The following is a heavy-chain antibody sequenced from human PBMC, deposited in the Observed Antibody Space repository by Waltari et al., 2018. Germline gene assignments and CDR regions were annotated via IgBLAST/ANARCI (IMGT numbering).Heavy chain of an antibody. Sequence: EVQLLESGGGLVQPGGSLRLSCTASGFTFSTYAMSWVRQGPGKGLVWVSAISGSGGGNTYYADSVKGRFTISRDNSKNTLYLEMNSLRAEDTAVYYCALGYSSGDWGQGALVTVSS. V-gene: IGHV3-23*01. D-gene: IGHD6-19*01. CDR1: GFTFSTYA. J-gene: IGHJ4*02. CDR3: ALGYSSGD. CDR2: ISGSGGGNT.